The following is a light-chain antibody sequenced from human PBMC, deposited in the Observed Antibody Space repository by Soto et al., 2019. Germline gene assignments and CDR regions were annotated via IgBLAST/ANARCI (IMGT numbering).Light chain of an antibody. Sequence: DIRMTQSPSTLSASVGDRVTITCRASQSISNWLAWYQQKPGKAPKLLIYDASILESGVPSRFSGSGSGTEFTLTISSLQPDDFATYYCQQYNSYPITFGQGTRLEIK. CDR3: QQYNSYPIT. CDR2: DAS. V-gene: IGKV1-5*01. J-gene: IGKJ5*01. CDR1: QSISNW.